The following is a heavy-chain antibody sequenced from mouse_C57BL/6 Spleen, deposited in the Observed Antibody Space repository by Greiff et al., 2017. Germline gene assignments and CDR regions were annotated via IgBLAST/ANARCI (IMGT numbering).Heavy chain of an antibody. CDR3: ARSLITTVVATRNYYFDY. Sequence: EVQLVESGGGLVKPGGSLKLSCAASGFTFSSYAMSWVRQTPEKRLEWVATISDGGSYTYYPDNVKGRFTISRDNAKNNLYLQMSHLKSEDTAMYYCARSLITTVVATRNYYFDYWGQGTTLTVSS. J-gene: IGHJ2*01. CDR1: GFTFSSYA. V-gene: IGHV5-4*01. CDR2: ISDGGSYT. D-gene: IGHD1-1*01.